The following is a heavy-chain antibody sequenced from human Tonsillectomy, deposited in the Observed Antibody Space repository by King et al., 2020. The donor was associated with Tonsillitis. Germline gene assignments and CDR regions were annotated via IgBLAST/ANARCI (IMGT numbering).Heavy chain of an antibody. CDR1: GGSISSYY. J-gene: IGHJ6*02. D-gene: IGHD2-15*01. CDR2: IYYSGST. V-gene: IGHV4-59*01. Sequence: VQLQESGPGLVKPSETLSLTCTVSGGSISSYYWGWIRQPPGKGLEWIGYIYYSGSTNYNPSLKSRVTISVDTSKNHFSLKLSSVTAADTAVYYCARERWLGPYTMAVWGQGTTVTVSS. CDR3: ARERWLGPYTMAV.